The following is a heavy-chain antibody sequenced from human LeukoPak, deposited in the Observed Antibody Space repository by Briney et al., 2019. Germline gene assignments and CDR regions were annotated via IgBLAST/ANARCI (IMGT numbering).Heavy chain of an antibody. CDR3: ARGDIVVVPAAKTYYYYGMDI. CDR2: IIPILGIA. V-gene: IGHV1-69*04. J-gene: IGHJ6*02. Sequence: SVKVSCKASGYTFTGYYMHWVRQAPGQGLEWMGRIIPILGIANYAQKFQGRVTITADKSTSTAYMELSSLRSEDTAVYYCARGDIVVVPAAKTYYYYGMDIWGQGTTVTVSS. CDR1: GYTFTGYY. D-gene: IGHD2-2*01.